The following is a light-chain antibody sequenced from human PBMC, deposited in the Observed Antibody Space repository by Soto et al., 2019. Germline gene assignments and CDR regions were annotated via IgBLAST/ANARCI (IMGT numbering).Light chain of an antibody. CDR1: SSDIGGYTY. Sequence: QSVLTQPASLFGSPGQSITISCTGTSSDIGGYTYVSWYQKHPGEAPKLVIYGVSNRPSGVSNRFSGSKFDNTASLTISGLQADDEADYYCSSYTITSAPVFGTGTKVTGL. J-gene: IGLJ1*01. CDR2: GVS. V-gene: IGLV2-14*03. CDR3: SSYTITSAPV.